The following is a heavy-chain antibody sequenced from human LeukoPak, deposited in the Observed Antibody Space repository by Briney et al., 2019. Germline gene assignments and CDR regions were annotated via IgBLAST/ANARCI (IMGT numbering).Heavy chain of an antibody. J-gene: IGHJ4*02. Sequence: GGSLRLSCAASGFAFSSYSLNWVRQAPGKGLEWVSYIGTSSSRIYYADSVKGRFTISRDSAKNSLYLQMNGLRAEDTAVYYCARGPSSQFRTDYWGQGTLVTVSS. CDR2: IGTSSSRI. CDR3: ARGPSSQFRTDY. CDR1: GFAFSSYS. V-gene: IGHV3-48*01. D-gene: IGHD2-2*01.